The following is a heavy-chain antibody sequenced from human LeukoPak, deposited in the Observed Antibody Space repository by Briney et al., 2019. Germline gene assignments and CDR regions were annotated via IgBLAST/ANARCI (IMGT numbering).Heavy chain of an antibody. CDR2: IYYSGST. V-gene: IGHV4-39*07. CDR1: GDSISTSSYY. J-gene: IGHJ4*02. Sequence: ASETLSLTCSVSGDSISTSSYYWGWIRQPPGKGLEWIGTIYYSGSTNYNPSLKSRVTISVDTSKNQFSLKLSSVTAADTAVYYCARDATGRLGYWIGDYCFDYWGQGTLVTVSS. D-gene: IGHD3-22*01. CDR3: ARDATGRLGYWIGDYCFDY.